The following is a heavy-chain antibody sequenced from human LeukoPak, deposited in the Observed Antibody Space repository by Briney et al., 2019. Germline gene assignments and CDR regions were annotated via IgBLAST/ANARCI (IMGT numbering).Heavy chain of an antibody. CDR3: AREFRSGYNSRWFDY. Sequence: GGSLRLSCAASGYTFGDYGMSWVRQVPGKGLEGVANIKQDGSEKWYVDSVKGRFTISRDNAKNSLYLQMNSLRVEDTAVYYCAREFRSGYNSRWFDYWGQGTLVTVSS. J-gene: IGHJ5*01. V-gene: IGHV3-7*01. CDR1: GYTFGDYG. D-gene: IGHD6-19*01. CDR2: IKQDGSEK.